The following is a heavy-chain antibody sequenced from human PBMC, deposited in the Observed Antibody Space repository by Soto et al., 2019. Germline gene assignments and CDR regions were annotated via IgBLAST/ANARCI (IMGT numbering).Heavy chain of an antibody. J-gene: IGHJ4*02. CDR3: ARDRYDDRY. CDR2: VNQDGSEK. CDR1: GFTFSAFW. V-gene: IGHV3-7*04. D-gene: IGHD3-22*01. Sequence: VQVVESGGGLVQRGGSRRLSCTTSGFTFSAFWMSWFRQAPGKGLEWVANVNQDGSEKNYVDSVKGRFTISRDNAENSLYLQMNSLRDDDTAVYYCARDRYDDRYWGQGTLVTVSS.